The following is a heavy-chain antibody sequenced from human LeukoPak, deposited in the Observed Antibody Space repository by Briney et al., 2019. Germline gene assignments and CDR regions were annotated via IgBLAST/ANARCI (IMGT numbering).Heavy chain of an antibody. V-gene: IGHV3-30-3*01. Sequence: PGGSLRLSCAASGFTFSSYAMHGVRQAPGKGLEWVAVISYDGSNKYYADSVKGRLTISRDNSKNTLYLQMNSLRAEDTAVYYCARDFTDSSGLESDYWGQGTLVTVSS. CDR3: ARDFTDSSGLESDY. CDR2: ISYDGSNK. D-gene: IGHD3-22*01. CDR1: GFTFSSYA. J-gene: IGHJ4*02.